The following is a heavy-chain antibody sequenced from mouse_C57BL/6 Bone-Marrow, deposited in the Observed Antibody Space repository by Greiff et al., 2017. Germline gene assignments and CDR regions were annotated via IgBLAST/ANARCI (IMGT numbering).Heavy chain of an antibody. CDR1: GYAFSSSW. CDR2: IYPGDGDT. J-gene: IGHJ2*01. D-gene: IGHD3-2*02. Sequence: QVQLQQSGPELVKPGASVKISCKASGYAFSSSWMNWVKQRPGKGLEWIGRIYPGDGDTNYNGKFKGKATLTADKSSSTAYMQLSSLTSEDSAVSFCARGLRLPDYWGQGTTLTVSS. CDR3: ARGLRLPDY. V-gene: IGHV1-82*01.